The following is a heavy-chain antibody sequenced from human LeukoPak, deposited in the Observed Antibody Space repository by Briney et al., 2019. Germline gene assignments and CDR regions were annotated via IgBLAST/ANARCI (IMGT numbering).Heavy chain of an antibody. Sequence: GGSLRLSCAASGFPFDDYGMTWVRQAPGKGLEWVSGINWNGGSTGYADSMKGRFTISRDNAKKSLYLQMNSLRVEDTSLYYCARGLMGGYPHFDYWGQGTLVTVSS. J-gene: IGHJ4*02. V-gene: IGHV3-20*04. D-gene: IGHD2-8*01. CDR2: INWNGGST. CDR1: GFPFDDYG. CDR3: ARGLMGGYPHFDY.